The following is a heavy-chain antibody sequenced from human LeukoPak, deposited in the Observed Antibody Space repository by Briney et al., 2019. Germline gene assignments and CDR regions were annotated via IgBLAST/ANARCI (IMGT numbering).Heavy chain of an antibody. CDR3: AREPGRGYGYDY. J-gene: IGHJ4*02. D-gene: IGHD5-18*01. CDR2: INPNSGGT. CDR1: GYTFTGHY. Sequence: ATVKVSCKASGYTFTGHYMHWVRQAPGQGLEWMGRINPNSGGTNYAQKFQGRVTMTRDTSISTAYMELSRLRSDDTAVYYCAREPGRGYGYDYWGQGTLVTVPS. V-gene: IGHV1-2*06.